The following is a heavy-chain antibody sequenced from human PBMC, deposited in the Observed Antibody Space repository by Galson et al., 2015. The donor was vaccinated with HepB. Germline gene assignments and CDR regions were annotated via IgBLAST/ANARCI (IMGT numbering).Heavy chain of an antibody. Sequence: SLRLSCAASGFTFSSYWMHWVRQAPGKGLVWVSRINSDGSSTSYADSVKGRFTISRDNAKNTLYLQMNSLRAEDTAVYYCARAMITVEEGFDYWGQGTLVTVSS. CDR2: INSDGSST. D-gene: IGHD3-22*01. J-gene: IGHJ4*02. V-gene: IGHV3-74*01. CDR1: GFTFSSYW. CDR3: ARAMITVEEGFDY.